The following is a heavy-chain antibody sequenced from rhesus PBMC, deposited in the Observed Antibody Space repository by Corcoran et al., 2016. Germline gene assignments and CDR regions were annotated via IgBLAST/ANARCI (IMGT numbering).Heavy chain of an antibody. J-gene: IGHJ4*01. CDR2: NSGSGGGH. CDR3: ARDWGGGDYYKPYDFDY. V-gene: IGHV4-173*01. D-gene: IGHD3-34*01. CDR1: GGAISSNY. Sequence: QLQLQESGPGLVKHSETLSLTCAVSGGAISSNYWSWIRQPPGKGWEWFGRNSGSGGGHDDNPARKRRVTMSRDTYKNEVTLERRSGTAAERAVEYGARDWGGGDYYKPYDFDYWGQGVLVSVSS.